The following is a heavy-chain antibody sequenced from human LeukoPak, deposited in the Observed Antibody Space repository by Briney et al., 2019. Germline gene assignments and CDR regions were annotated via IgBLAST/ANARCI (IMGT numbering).Heavy chain of an antibody. CDR3: ARTTTPFDY. Sequence: PSETLSLTCTVSGGSISSSSYYWGWIRQPPGKGLEWIGSIYYSGSTYYNPSLKSRVTISVATSKNQFSLKLSSVTAADTAVYYCARTTTPFDYWGQGTLVTVSS. J-gene: IGHJ4*02. V-gene: IGHV4-39*01. CDR2: IYYSGST. D-gene: IGHD4-11*01. CDR1: GGSISSSSYY.